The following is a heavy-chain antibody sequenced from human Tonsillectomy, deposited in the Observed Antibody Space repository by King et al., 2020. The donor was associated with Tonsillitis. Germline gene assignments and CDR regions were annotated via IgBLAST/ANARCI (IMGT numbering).Heavy chain of an antibody. V-gene: IGHV3-23*04. D-gene: IGHD3-16*02. CDR1: GFTFISYA. CDR2: LSGSGDST. J-gene: IGHJ4*02. Sequence: VQLVESGGGLVQRGGSLRLSCAASGFTFISYAMSWVRQAPGKGLEWVSGLSGSGDSTYYADSVKGRFSISRDNSRKTLYLQMNSLRVDDTAVYYCAKDRLGTFGGVIPFWGQGTLVTVSS. CDR3: AKDRLGTFGGVIPF.